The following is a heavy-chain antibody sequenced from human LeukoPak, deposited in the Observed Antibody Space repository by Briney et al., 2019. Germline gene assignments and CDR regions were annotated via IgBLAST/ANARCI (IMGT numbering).Heavy chain of an antibody. CDR1: GYSFTDYY. Sequence: GASVTVSCMASGYSFTDYYMHWVRQAPGQGLEWMGWISPNSGGTNYAQEFRGRVTMTRDTSISTSYMELSRLRSDDTAVYYCARTMVRRGTLDNWGQGTLVTVSS. CDR3: ARTMVRRGTLDN. CDR2: ISPNSGGT. D-gene: IGHD3-10*01. J-gene: IGHJ4*02. V-gene: IGHV1-2*02.